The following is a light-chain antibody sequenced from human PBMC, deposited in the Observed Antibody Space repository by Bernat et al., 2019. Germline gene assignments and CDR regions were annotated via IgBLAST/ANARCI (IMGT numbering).Light chain of an antibody. V-gene: IGLV1-40*01. CDR3: PSYDNSLSGYV. CDR2: GNS. CDR1: SSNIGAGYD. J-gene: IGLJ1*01. Sequence: QSVLTQPPSVSGAPGQRVTISCTGSSSNIGAGYDVHWYQQLPGTAPKLLIYGNSNRPSGVPDRFSGSKSGTSASLAITGLRAEDEADYYCPSYDNSLSGYVFGTGTKVTVL.